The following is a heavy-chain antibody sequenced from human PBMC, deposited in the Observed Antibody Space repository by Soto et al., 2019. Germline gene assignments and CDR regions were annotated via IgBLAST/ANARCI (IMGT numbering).Heavy chain of an antibody. V-gene: IGHV1-3*01. D-gene: IGHD2-2*01. CDR1: GYTFTSYG. CDR3: ARDFCPVPTCYDL. Sequence: GASVKVSCKASGYTFTSYGMNWVRQAPGRGLEWMGWINPGNGNTKYSQKFQGRVIIERDTSASTAYMELSSLRAEDTAVYYCARDFCPVPTCYDLWGQGVLVTVSS. J-gene: IGHJ4*02. CDR2: INPGNGNT.